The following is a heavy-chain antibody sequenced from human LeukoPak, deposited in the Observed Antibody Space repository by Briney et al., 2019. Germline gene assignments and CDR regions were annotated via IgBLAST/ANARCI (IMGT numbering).Heavy chain of an antibody. CDR1: GFTFSSYS. D-gene: IGHD6-19*01. Sequence: PGGSLRLSCAASGFTFSSYSMNWVCQAPGKGLEWVSSISSSSSYIYYADSVKGRFTISRDNAKNSLYLQMNSLRAEDTAVYYCATQDLGWFDYWGQGTLVTVSS. CDR2: ISSSSSYI. CDR3: ATQDLGWFDY. V-gene: IGHV3-21*01. J-gene: IGHJ4*02.